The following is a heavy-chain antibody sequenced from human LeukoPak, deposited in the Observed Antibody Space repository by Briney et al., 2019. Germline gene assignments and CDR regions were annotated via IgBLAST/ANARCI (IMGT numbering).Heavy chain of an antibody. CDR1: GFTFSSYA. CDR3: AKTTMIVLKTPKTSAPLDY. D-gene: IGHD3-22*01. CDR2: ISGSGDTT. V-gene: IGHV3-23*01. J-gene: IGHJ4*02. Sequence: GGSLRVSCEASGFTFSSYATGWVRQAPGKGLEWVSVISGSGDTTYYADSVKGRFTISRDNSKNTLYLQMNSLRAEDTATYFCAKTTMIVLKTPKTSAPLDYWGQGTLVTVSS.